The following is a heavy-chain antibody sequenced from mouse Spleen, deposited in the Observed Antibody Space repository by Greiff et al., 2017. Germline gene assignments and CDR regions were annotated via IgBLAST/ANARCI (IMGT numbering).Heavy chain of an antibody. D-gene: IGHD1-1*01. CDR1: GFSLTSYG. J-gene: IGHJ4*01. CDR2: IWSGGST. V-gene: IGHV2-2*01. CDR3: ARKLGVDYAMDY. Sequence: VQLQQSGPGLVQPSQSLSITCTVSGFSLTSYGVHWVRQSPGKGLEWLGVIWSGGSTDYNAAFISRLSISKDNSKSQVFFKMNSLQADDTAIYYCARKLGVDYAMDYWGQGTSVTVSS.